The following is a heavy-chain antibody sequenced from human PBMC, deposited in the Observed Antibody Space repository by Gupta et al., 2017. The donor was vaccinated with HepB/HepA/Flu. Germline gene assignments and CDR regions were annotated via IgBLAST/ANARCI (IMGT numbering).Heavy chain of an antibody. J-gene: IGHJ4*02. Sequence: EVQLVESEGGLVKPGGSLRLSCAASGFTFSSYSMNWVRQAPGKGLEWVSSISSSSSYIYYADSVKGRFTISRDNAKNARYLQMNSLRAEDTAVYYCARGASSSSALFDYWGQGTLVTVSS. V-gene: IGHV3-21*01. D-gene: IGHD6-6*01. CDR3: ARGASSSSALFDY. CDR1: GFTFSSYS. CDR2: ISSSSSYI.